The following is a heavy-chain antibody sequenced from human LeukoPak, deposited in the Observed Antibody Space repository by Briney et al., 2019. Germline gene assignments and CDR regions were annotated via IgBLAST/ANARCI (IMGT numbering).Heavy chain of an antibody. J-gene: IGHJ4*02. CDR1: GYTFTSYA. Sequence: ASVKVSCKASGYTFTSYAMNWVRQAPGQGLEWMGWINTNTGNPTYAQGFTGRFVFSLDTSVSTAYLQISSLKAEDTAVYYCARAEEGGYAILGGFDYWGQGTLVTVSS. V-gene: IGHV7-4-1*02. D-gene: IGHD3-16*01. CDR2: INTNTGNP. CDR3: ARAEEGGYAILGGFDY.